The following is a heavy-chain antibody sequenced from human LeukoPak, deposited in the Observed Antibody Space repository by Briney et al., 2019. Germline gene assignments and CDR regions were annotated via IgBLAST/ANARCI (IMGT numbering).Heavy chain of an antibody. J-gene: IGHJ4*02. Sequence: PSETLSLTCAVYGGSFSGYYWSWIRQPPGKGLEWIGEINHSGSTNYNPSLKSRVTISVDTSKNQFSLKLSSVTAADTAVYYCARLGYCSGGSCYWGQGTLVTVSS. CDR1: GGSFSGYY. CDR2: INHSGST. CDR3: ARLGYCSGGSCY. V-gene: IGHV4-34*01. D-gene: IGHD2-15*01.